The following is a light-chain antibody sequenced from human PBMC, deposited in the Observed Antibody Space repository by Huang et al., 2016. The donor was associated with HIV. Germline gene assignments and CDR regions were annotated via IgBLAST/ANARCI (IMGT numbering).Light chain of an antibody. CDR2: KSS. J-gene: IGKJ1*01. V-gene: IGKV1-5*03. CDR3: QQYSTYSWT. CDR1: QSISSL. Sequence: DIQMTQSPSTLSASVGDRVTITCRASQSISSLWAWYQQKPGKAPNLLIYKSSNLKTGAPSRFSGRGSGTEFTLTISSLQPDDFATYFCQQYSTYSWTFGQGTKVEL.